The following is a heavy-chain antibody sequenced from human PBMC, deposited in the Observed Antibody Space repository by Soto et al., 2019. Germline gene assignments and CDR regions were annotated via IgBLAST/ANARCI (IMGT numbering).Heavy chain of an antibody. J-gene: IGHJ3*02. D-gene: IGHD6-25*01. CDR3: ARGPSSGAFDI. CDR2: INPTGGRQ. Sequence: QEQLVQSGAEVRQPGASVKVSCKASGYTFIDYHIHWLRQAPGQGLEWLADINPTGGRQNCAQKFQGRLTVTRDSSTSSVYMELSSLTSEDTAVYYCARGPSSGAFDIWGQGTMVTISS. V-gene: IGHV1-46*01. CDR1: GYTFIDYH.